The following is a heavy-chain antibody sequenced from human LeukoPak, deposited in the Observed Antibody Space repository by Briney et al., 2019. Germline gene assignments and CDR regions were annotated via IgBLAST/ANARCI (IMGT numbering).Heavy chain of an antibody. V-gene: IGHV1-18*01. D-gene: IGHD3-22*01. J-gene: IGHJ6*02. CDR3: ARGDYYDSSGYGAVYYYYGMDV. CDR2: ISAYNGNT. CDR1: GYIFTIYG. Sequence: ASVKVSCKASGYIFTIYGISWVRQAPGQGLEWMGWISAYNGNTNYAQKLQGRVTMTTDTSTSTAYMELRSLRSDDTAVYYCARGDYYDSSGYGAVYYYYGMDVWGLGTTVTVSS.